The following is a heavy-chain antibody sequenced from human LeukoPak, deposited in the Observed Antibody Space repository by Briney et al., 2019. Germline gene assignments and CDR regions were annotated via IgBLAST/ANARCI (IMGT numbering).Heavy chain of an antibody. CDR1: GGSISGYY. CDR3: AGRAVTMVRGVHYGMDV. J-gene: IGHJ6*02. CDR2: IYYSGST. Sequence: PSETLSLTCTVSGGSISGYYWSWIRQPPGKGLEWIGYIYYSGSTNYNPSLKSRVTISVDTSKNQFSLKLSSVTAAGTAVYYCAGRAVTMVRGVHYGMDVWGQGTTVTVSS. V-gene: IGHV4-59*08. D-gene: IGHD3-10*01.